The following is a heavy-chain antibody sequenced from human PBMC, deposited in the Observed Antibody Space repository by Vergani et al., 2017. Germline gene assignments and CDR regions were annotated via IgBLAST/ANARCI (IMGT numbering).Heavy chain of an antibody. CDR2: IYWDDDK. Sequence: QITLKESGPTLVKPTQTLTLTCTFSGFSLSTSGVGVGWIRQPPGKALEWLALIYWDDDKRYSPSLNSRLTITKDTSKNQVVLTMTNMDPVDTATYYCAHFGGIAVAGSFDYWGQGTLVTVSS. CDR1: GFSLSTSGVG. D-gene: IGHD6-19*01. V-gene: IGHV2-5*02. CDR3: AHFGGIAVAGSFDY. J-gene: IGHJ4*02.